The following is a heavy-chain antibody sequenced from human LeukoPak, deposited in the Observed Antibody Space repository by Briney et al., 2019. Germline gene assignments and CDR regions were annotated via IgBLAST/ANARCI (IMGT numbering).Heavy chain of an antibody. D-gene: IGHD1-20*01. V-gene: IGHV4-61*05. CDR2: IYYSGST. CDR3: ARVGGVAITDWFDP. CDR1: GGSISSSSYY. J-gene: IGHJ5*02. Sequence: SETLSLTCTVSGGSISSSSYYWGWIRQPPGKGLEWIGYIYYSGSTNYNPSLKSRVTISVDTSKNQFSLKLSSVTAADTAVYYCARVGGVAITDWFDPWGQGTLVTVSS.